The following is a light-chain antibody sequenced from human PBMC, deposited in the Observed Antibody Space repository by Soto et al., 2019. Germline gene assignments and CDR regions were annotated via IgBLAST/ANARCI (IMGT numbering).Light chain of an antibody. CDR3: QQFSSWPPLT. V-gene: IGKV3-15*01. CDR2: RAS. Sequence: EIMMTQSPVTLSVSPGERATLSCRASQSVGTDLAWYQQRPGQAPRLLIYRASTRATGIPARFSGSGSGTEFTLTINSLQSEDFAVYYCQQFSSWPPLTFGQGIKVEIK. CDR1: QSVGTD. J-gene: IGKJ1*01.